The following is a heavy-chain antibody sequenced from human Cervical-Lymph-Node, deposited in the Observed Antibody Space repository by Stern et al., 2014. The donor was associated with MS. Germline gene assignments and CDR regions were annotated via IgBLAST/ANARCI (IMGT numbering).Heavy chain of an antibody. J-gene: IGHJ5*02. D-gene: IGHD1-26*01. CDR2: ISSRRGSTI. CDR3: ARDGVAREPTGWFDP. V-gene: IGHV3-11*01. Sequence: VQLVESGGGLVKPGGSLRLSCVASRFTFSDYYMSRIRQAPGKGLEWISYISSRRGSTIYYADSVKGRFTISRDNAKNSLYRQMNSLRAEDTAVYYCARDGVAREPTGWFDPWGQGTLVTVSS. CDR1: RFTFSDYY.